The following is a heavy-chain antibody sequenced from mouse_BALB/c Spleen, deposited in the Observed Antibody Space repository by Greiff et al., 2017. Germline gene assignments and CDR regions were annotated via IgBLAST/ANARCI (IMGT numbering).Heavy chain of an antibody. CDR2: ISYSGST. CDR3: ARRGITTFTY. CDR1: GDSFTSGY. D-gene: IGHD2-4*01. V-gene: IGHV3-8*02. J-gene: IGHJ3*01. Sequence: EVKVVESGPSLVKPSESLSLTCSVSGDSFTSGYWNWIRKCPGNKLEYMGYISYSGSTVYNPALKSRISITRDTSKKQYYLQLNSVTTEDTATYYCARRGITTFTYWGQGTLVTVSA.